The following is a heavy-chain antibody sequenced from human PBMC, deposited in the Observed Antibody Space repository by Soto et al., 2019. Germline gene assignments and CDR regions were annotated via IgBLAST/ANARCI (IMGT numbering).Heavy chain of an antibody. D-gene: IGHD2-21*01. Sequence: GGSLRLSGAASGFTFRKWAMSWVRQAPGKGLEWVSAIRATGSQTFYADSVKGRFTISRDNSKNMLYLQINSLRDEDTALYFCAQDRGWGVVSPSHDYWGQGTLVTVSS. CDR2: IRATGSQT. J-gene: IGHJ4*02. CDR1: GFTFRKWA. CDR3: AQDRGWGVVSPSHDY. V-gene: IGHV3-23*01.